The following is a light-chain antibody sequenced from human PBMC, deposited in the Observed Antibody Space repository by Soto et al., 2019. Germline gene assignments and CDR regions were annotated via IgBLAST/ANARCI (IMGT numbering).Light chain of an antibody. CDR1: SRDIGGYNY. CDR3: SSDTSSSTLYV. V-gene: IGLV2-14*03. J-gene: IGLJ1*01. Sequence: QSALTQPASVSGSPGQSITVPCTGTSRDIGGYNYVSWYQQHPGKAPKLMVYEVTNRPSGVSDSFSGSKSGNTACLTNSGLQAYDEGYYYCSSDTSSSTLYVVGTGTKLTAL. CDR2: EVT.